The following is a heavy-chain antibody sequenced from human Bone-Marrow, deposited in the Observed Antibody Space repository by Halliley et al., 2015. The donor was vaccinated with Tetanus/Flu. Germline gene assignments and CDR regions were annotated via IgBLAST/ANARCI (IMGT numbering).Heavy chain of an antibody. J-gene: IGHJ6*02. CDR3: ARVILIRATPFYSSGMAV. V-gene: IGHV4-30-2*01. D-gene: IGHD3-16*01. CDR1: GGSMNTDGYS. CDR2: GLDTANT. Sequence: TLSLTCAVSGGSMNTDGYSWGWIRQPPGQGLEWIGFGLDTANTYYNPSLKSRVTISVDRSKKDFSLKLSSVTAADTAVYYCARVILIRATPFYSSGMAVWGQGTMVAVSS.